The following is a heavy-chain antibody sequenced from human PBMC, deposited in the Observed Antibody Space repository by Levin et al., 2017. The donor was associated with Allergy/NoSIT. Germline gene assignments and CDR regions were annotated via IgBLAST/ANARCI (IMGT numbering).Heavy chain of an antibody. CDR2: IDWTDDK. D-gene: IGHD1/OR15-1a*01. Sequence: TLSLTCTFSGFSLNTGGMCVTWIRQPPGKALEWLALIDWTDDKSYSTSLKTRPTISKDTSKNQVVLTVTNVDPVDTATYYCARIPMNWNTNYYAMDVWGQGTTVTVSS. CDR1: GFSLNTGGMC. J-gene: IGHJ6*02. CDR3: ARIPMNWNTNYYAMDV. V-gene: IGHV2-70*01.